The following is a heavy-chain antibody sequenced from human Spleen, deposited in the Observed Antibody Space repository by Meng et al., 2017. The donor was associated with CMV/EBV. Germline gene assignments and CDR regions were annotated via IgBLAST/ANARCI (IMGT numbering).Heavy chain of an antibody. CDR1: GGSISSGRYY. CDR3: ARWGSNYLAFDY. Sequence: SETLSLTCTVSGGSISSGRYYWGWIRQPPGKGLEWIGYIYYSGSSNYNPSLKSRVTISVGTSKTHFSLTLKSVTAADTAVYFCARWGSNYLAFDYWGPGMLVTVSS. D-gene: IGHD3-10*01. V-gene: IGHV4-61*03. CDR2: IYYSGSS. J-gene: IGHJ4*02.